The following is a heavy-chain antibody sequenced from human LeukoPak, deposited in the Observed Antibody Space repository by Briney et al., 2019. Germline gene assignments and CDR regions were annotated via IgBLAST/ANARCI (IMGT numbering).Heavy chain of an antibody. CDR1: GFTFSSYA. CDR3: ASRYGDYRGSFDY. J-gene: IGHJ4*02. CDR2: ISYDGSNK. Sequence: GGSLRLSCAASGFTFSSYAMHWVRQAPGKGLEWVAVISYDGSNKYYADSVKGRFTISRDNSKNTLYLQMNSLRAEDTAVYYCASRYGDYRGSFDYWGQGTLVTVSS. D-gene: IGHD4-17*01. V-gene: IGHV3-30-3*01.